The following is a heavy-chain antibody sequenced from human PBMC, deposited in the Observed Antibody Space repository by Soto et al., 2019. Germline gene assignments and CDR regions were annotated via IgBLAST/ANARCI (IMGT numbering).Heavy chain of an antibody. CDR3: AKAGDCSSTSCYPHGDYFDY. CDR1: GFTCSSYA. Sequence: GGSLRLSCAASGFTCSSYAMSWVRQAPGKGLEWVSAISGSGGSTYYADSVKGRFTISRDNSKNTLYLQMNSLRAEDTAVYYCAKAGDCSSTSCYPHGDYFDYWGQGTLVTVSS. J-gene: IGHJ4*02. D-gene: IGHD2-2*01. CDR2: ISGSGGST. V-gene: IGHV3-23*01.